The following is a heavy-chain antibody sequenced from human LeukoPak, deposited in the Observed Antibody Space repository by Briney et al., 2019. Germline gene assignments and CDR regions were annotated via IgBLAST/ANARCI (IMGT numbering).Heavy chain of an antibody. CDR2: MNPNSGNT. CDR1: GYTFTSYD. V-gene: IGHV1-8*01. CDR3: ARGRYFDWLLSSHDAFDI. J-gene: IGHJ3*02. D-gene: IGHD3-9*01. Sequence: ASVKVSCKASGYTFTSYDINWVRQATGQGLEWMGWMNPNSGNTGYAQKFQGRVTMTRNTSIGTAYMELSSLRSEDTAVYYCARGRYFDWLLSSHDAFDIWGQGTMVTVSS.